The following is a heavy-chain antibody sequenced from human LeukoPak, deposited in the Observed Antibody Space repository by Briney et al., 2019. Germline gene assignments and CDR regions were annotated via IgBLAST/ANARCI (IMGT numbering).Heavy chain of an antibody. V-gene: IGHV3-15*01. CDR2: IKSKAVGGTI. D-gene: IGHD2-21*02. J-gene: IGHJ4*02. CDR3: TTCGGDCFWNY. Sequence: GGSLRLSCVASGYSFSPYWMNWVRQAPGKGLEWVGRIKSKAVGGTIDYAAPVKGRFTISRDDSKNTLYLQMNSLKSEDTAVYYCTTCGGDCFWNYWGQGTLVTVSS. CDR1: GYSFSPYW.